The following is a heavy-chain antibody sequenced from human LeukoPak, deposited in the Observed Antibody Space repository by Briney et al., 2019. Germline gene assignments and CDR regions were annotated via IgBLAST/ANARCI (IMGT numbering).Heavy chain of an antibody. V-gene: IGHV3-30*18. CDR2: ISYDGSNK. Sequence: GGSLRLSCAASGFTFSSYGMHRVRQAPGKGLEWVAVISYDGSNKYYADSVKGRFTISRDNSKNTLYLQMNSLRAEDTAVYYCAKDLIDYGDYSFADYWGQGTLVTVSS. CDR1: GFTFSSYG. J-gene: IGHJ4*02. CDR3: AKDLIDYGDYSFADY. D-gene: IGHD4-17*01.